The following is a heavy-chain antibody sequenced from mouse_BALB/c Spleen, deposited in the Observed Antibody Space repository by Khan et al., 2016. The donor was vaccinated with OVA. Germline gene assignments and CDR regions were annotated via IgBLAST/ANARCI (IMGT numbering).Heavy chain of an antibody. J-gene: IGHJ2*01. Sequence: EVELVESGGGLVQPGGSRKLSCVASGFTFTSFGMHWVRQAPEKGLEGVAYISGDSSTVYYTDTVKGRFTISRDNPKNTLFLQMTSLRSEDMAIYYCARSYFYGYYFDQWGQGTTLTVSS. CDR3: ARSYFYGYYFDQ. CDR2: ISGDSSTV. V-gene: IGHV5-17*02. CDR1: GFTFTSFG. D-gene: IGHD1-1*01.